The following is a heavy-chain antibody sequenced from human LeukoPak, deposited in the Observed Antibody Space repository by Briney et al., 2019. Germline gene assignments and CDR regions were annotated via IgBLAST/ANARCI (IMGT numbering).Heavy chain of an antibody. CDR3: ARDPNIYYGSGSYFDY. D-gene: IGHD3-10*01. Sequence: GGSLRLSCAASGFTFSSYSMNWVRQAPEKGLEWVSFISSSSSYIYYADSVKGRFTISRDNAKNSLYLQMNSLGAEDTAVYYCARDPNIYYGSGSYFDYWGQGTLVTVSS. CDR2: ISSSSSYI. V-gene: IGHV3-21*01. CDR1: GFTFSSYS. J-gene: IGHJ4*02.